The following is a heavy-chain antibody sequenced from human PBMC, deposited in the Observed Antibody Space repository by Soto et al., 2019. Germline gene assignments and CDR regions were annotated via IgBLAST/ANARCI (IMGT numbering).Heavy chain of an antibody. V-gene: IGHV4-30-4*08. Sequence: PSETLSLTCPVSGGSISNDDYYWTWIRQPPWKGLEWIGHIYYNGNTYYNPSLKSRLTMSLDTSQNQFSLHLTSVIAADSASYFCARATTVTSSFFYYGLDVWGHGTTVTV. CDR2: IYYNGNT. D-gene: IGHD4-17*01. CDR3: ARATTVTSSFFYYGLDV. J-gene: IGHJ6*02. CDR1: GGSISNDDYY.